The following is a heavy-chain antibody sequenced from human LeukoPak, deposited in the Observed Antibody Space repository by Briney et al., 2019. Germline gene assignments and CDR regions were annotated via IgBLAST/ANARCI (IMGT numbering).Heavy chain of an antibody. J-gene: IGHJ4*02. CDR1: GFTFSSYA. Sequence: AGGSLRLSCAASGFTFSSYAMSWVRQAPGKGLQWVSGISGSGSNTYYADSVKGRFTISRDNSKNTLYLQMNSLGAEDTAVYYCAKDLTSSWYCNYFDFWGQGTLVTVSS. CDR2: ISGSGSNT. CDR3: AKDLTSSWYCNYFDF. D-gene: IGHD6-13*01. V-gene: IGHV3-23*01.